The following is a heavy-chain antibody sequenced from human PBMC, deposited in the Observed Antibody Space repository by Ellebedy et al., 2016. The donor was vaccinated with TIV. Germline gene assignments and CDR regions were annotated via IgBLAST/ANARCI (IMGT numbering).Heavy chain of an antibody. CDR3: AREARLLWFGESLGYYYGMDV. CDR2: IIPIFGTA. CDR1: GGTFSSYA. J-gene: IGHJ6*02. Sequence: SVKVSXXASGGTFSSYAISWVRQAPGQGLEWMGGIIPIFGTANYAQKFQGRVTITADKSTSTAYMELSSLRSEDTAVYYCAREARLLWFGESLGYYYGMDVWGQGTTVTVSS. V-gene: IGHV1-69*06. D-gene: IGHD3-10*01.